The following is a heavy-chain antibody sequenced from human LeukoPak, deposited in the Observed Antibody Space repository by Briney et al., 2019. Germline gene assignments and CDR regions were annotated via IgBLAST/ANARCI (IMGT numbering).Heavy chain of an antibody. CDR2: ISSSSSYI. Sequence: PGGSLRLSCAASGFTFSSHSMNGVRQAPGKGLAWVSSISSSSSYIYYADSVKGRFTISRDNAKNSLSLQVSSLRAEDTAVYYCARGKTSMATGYCGFWGQGTLVTVSS. D-gene: IGHD5-18*01. CDR3: ARGKTSMATGYCGF. V-gene: IGHV3-21*01. J-gene: IGHJ4*02. CDR1: GFTFSSHS.